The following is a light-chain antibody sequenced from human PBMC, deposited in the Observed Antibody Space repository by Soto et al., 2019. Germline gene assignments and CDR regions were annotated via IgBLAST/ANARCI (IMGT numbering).Light chain of an antibody. Sequence: DIQMTQSPSSLSASVGDRVTITCQASQDISNYLNWYQQKPGKAPKLLIYDASNLETGVPSRFSGSGSGTDFTFTISSLQPEDIETYYCQQYDNLLRTFGQGTKVDIK. CDR3: QQYDNLLRT. CDR2: DAS. V-gene: IGKV1-33*01. CDR1: QDISNY. J-gene: IGKJ1*01.